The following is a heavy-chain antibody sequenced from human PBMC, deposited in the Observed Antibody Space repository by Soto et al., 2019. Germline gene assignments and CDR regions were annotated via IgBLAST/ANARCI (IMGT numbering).Heavy chain of an antibody. CDR2: IIPILGIA. CDR3: ARVPHDFWSGYYPYTDYYYYMDV. V-gene: IGHV1-69*02. D-gene: IGHD3-3*01. Sequence: SVKVSCKASGGTFSSYTISWVRQAPGQGLEWMGRIIPILGIANYAQKFQGRVTITADKSTSTAYMELSSLRSEDTAVYYCARVPHDFWSGYYPYTDYYYYMDVWGKGTTVTVSS. J-gene: IGHJ6*03. CDR1: GGTFSSYT.